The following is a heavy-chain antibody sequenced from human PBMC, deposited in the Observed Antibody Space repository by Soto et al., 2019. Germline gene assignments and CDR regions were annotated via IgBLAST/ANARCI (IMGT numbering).Heavy chain of an antibody. CDR2: INAGNGDT. V-gene: IGHV1-3*01. CDR1: GYTFTAYA. Sequence: ASVKASCKSSGYTFTAYALHWVRQAPGHRLEWMGWINAGNGDTKYSHKFQDRVTIYRDTSASTVYMEMSSLRSEDTTVYYCVRDVSSSIDCWGQGTRVTVSS. CDR3: VRDVSSSIDC. J-gene: IGHJ4*02. D-gene: IGHD2-2*01.